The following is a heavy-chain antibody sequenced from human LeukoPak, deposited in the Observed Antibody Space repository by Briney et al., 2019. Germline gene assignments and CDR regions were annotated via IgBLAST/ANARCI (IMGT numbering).Heavy chain of an antibody. CDR2: ISSSSSYI. CDR1: GFTFSSYS. V-gene: IGHV3-21*01. CDR3: AGGAVRGVISVWFDP. D-gene: IGHD3-10*01. J-gene: IGHJ5*02. Sequence: GGSLRLSCAASGFTFSSYSMNWVRQAPGKGLEWASSISSSSSYIYYADSVKGRFTISRDNAKNSLYLQMNSLRAEDTAVYYRAGGAVRGVISVWFDPWGQGTLVTVSS.